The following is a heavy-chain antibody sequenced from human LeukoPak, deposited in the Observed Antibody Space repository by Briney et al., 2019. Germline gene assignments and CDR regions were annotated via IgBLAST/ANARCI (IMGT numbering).Heavy chain of an antibody. V-gene: IGHV1-18*01. CDR1: GYTFTSYG. J-gene: IGHJ6*02. D-gene: IGHD3-10*01. CDR3: TGAWGGGGWCGGDYGMDV. CDR2: ISAYNGNT. Sequence: ASVKVSCKASGYTFTSYGISWVRQAPGQGLEWMGWISAYNGNTNYAQKLQGRVTMTTDTSTSTAYMELRSLRSDDTAVYYVTGAWGGGGWCGGDYGMDVWGQGTTVTVSS.